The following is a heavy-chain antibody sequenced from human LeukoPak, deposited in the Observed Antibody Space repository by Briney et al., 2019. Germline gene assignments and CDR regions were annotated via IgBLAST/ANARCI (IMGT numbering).Heavy chain of an antibody. D-gene: IGHD5-18*01. J-gene: IGHJ6*02. CDR3: ARDSLSDTAMEYYYYGMDV. Sequence: ASVKVSCKASGYTFTSYYMHWVRQAPGQGLEWMGIINPSGGSTSYAQKFQGRVTMTRDTSTSTVYMELSSLRSEDTAVYYCARDSLSDTAMEYYYYGMDVWGQGTTVTVSS. V-gene: IGHV1-46*01. CDR2: INPSGGST. CDR1: GYTFTSYY.